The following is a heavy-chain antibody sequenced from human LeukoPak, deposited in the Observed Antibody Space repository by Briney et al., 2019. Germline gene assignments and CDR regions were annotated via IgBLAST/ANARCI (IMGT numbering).Heavy chain of an antibody. CDR3: ARGSSSWVDYYFDY. V-gene: IGHV3-7*01. Sequence: GGSLRLSCAASGFTFSSYAMSWVRQGPGKGLEWVANIKQDGSQKYYVDSVKGRFTISRDNAKNSLYLQMNSLRAEDTAVYYCARGSSSWVDYYFDYWGQGTLVTVSS. J-gene: IGHJ4*02. CDR2: IKQDGSQK. D-gene: IGHD6-13*01. CDR1: GFTFSSYA.